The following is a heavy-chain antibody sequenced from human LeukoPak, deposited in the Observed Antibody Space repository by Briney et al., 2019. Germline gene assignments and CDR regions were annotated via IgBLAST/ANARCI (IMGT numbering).Heavy chain of an antibody. V-gene: IGHV1-46*01. CDR3: QRELHSSTYYQGPLN. J-gene: IGHJ4*02. Sequence: ASVKVSCKASGYTFTSYYIHWVRQAPGQRLEWMGIINPSGGSTSNAQQFQGRVTMTRYTSTSTVYIQLSSCTSTDTAVYSCQRELHSSTYYQGPLNGGRGPLVAASS. CDR1: GYTFTSYY. CDR2: INPSGGST. D-gene: IGHD3-22*01.